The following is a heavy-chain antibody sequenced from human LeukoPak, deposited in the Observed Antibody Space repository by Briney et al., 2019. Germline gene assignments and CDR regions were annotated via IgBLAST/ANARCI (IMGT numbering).Heavy chain of an antibody. CDR1: GFTVSSND. CDR3: ARDRRGCGGNFDY. J-gene: IGHJ4*02. CDR2: IYSGGTT. Sequence: GGSLRLSCVASGFTVSSNDMSWVRQSPGKGLEWVSVIYSGGTTSYADSAKGRFTISRDNSKNTLYLQMNSLRAEDTAVYYCARDRRGCGGNFDYWGQGTLVTVSS. D-gene: IGHD4-23*01. V-gene: IGHV3-66*01.